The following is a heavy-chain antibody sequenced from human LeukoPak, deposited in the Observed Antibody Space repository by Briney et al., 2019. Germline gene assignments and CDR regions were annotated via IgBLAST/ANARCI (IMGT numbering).Heavy chain of an antibody. CDR1: GLTFRNYA. CDR3: AKGSGSSCYSPCDY. D-gene: IGHD2-15*01. V-gene: IGHV3-23*01. CDR2: ICANDGNT. J-gene: IGHJ4*02. Sequence: GGSLRLSCAASGLTFRNYAMSWVRQAPGKGLEWVSVICANDGNTYYADAVKGRFTISRDNSKDTLYLQMDSLRAEDTAVDYCAKGSGSSCYSPCDYWGQGILVTVSS.